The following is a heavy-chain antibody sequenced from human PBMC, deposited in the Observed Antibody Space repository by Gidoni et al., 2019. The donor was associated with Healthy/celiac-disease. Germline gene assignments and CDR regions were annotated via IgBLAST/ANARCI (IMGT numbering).Heavy chain of an antibody. V-gene: IGHV3-15*01. Sequence: EVQLVESGGGLVKPGGSLRLSCAASGFPFSNAWMRWVRQAPGKGLEWVGRIKSKTDGGTTDYAAPVKGRFTISRDDSKNTLYLQMNSLKTEDTAVYYCTTATGYYYGMDVWGQGTTVTVSS. J-gene: IGHJ6*02. CDR1: GFPFSNAW. D-gene: IGHD4-17*01. CDR2: IKSKTDGGTT. CDR3: TTATGYYYGMDV.